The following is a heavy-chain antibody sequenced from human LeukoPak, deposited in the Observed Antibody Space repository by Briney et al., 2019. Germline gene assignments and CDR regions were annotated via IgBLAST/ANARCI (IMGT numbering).Heavy chain of an antibody. J-gene: IGHJ6*02. CDR1: GFTFSSYW. CDR3: ARGGGLDV. CDR2: INRNGNVN. V-gene: IGHV3-7*03. Sequence: GGSLRLSCAASGFTFSSYWMNWARQAPGKELEWVASINRNGNVNYYVDSVKGRFTISRDNAKNSLYLQMSNLRAEDTAVYFCARGGGLDVWGQGATVTVSS. D-gene: IGHD3-16*01.